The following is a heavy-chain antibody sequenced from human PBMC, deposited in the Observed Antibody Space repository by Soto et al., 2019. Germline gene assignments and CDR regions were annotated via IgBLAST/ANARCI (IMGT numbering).Heavy chain of an antibody. CDR1: GITFTNYW. D-gene: IGHD1-1*01. J-gene: IGHJ4*02. Sequence: EVQLVESGGGSVQPGGSLRLSCVASGITFTNYWMHWVRQVPGKGLVWVARVDSDGRGTSYADFVKGRFTISRDNAKNTIYLQMNSLRVQDTAMYYCGTVFERWGQGIPVTVSS. V-gene: IGHV3-74*01. CDR3: GTVFER. CDR2: VDSDGRGT.